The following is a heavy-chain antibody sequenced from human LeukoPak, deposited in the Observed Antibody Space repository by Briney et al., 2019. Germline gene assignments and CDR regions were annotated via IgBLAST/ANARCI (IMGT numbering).Heavy chain of an antibody. Sequence: KTGGSLRLSCAASGFTFSSYSMNWVRQAPGKGLEWVSSIDTSTTYMTYADSVKGRFTISRDNARNSLYLQMNSLRAEDTAVYYCAREAGTGERWHFDLWGRGTLVTVSS. V-gene: IGHV3-21*01. J-gene: IGHJ2*01. D-gene: IGHD7-27*01. CDR1: GFTFSSYS. CDR3: AREAGTGERWHFDL. CDR2: IDTSTTYM.